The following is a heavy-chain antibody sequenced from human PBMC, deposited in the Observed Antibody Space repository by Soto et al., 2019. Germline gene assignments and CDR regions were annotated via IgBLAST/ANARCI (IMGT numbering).Heavy chain of an antibody. Sequence: ASVKVSCKASGYTFTSYYMHWVRQAPGQGLEWMGIINPSGGSTSYAQKFQGRVTMTRDTSTSTVYMELSSLRSEDTAVYYCARELGGYSLYYYYGMDVWGQGTTVTVSS. CDR2: INPSGGST. CDR1: GYTFTSYY. V-gene: IGHV1-46*01. D-gene: IGHD5-12*01. CDR3: ARELGGYSLYYYYGMDV. J-gene: IGHJ6*02.